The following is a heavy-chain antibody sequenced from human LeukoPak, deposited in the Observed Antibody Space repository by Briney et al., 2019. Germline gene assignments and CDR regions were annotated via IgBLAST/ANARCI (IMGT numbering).Heavy chain of an antibody. D-gene: IGHD2-2*01. CDR3: SGRSGFSSIY. CDR2: ISPDGSDE. J-gene: IGHJ4*02. V-gene: IGHV3-7*01. CDR1: GFTFSTYS. Sequence: PGGSLRLSCAASGFTFSTYSMNWVRQTPGKGLEWMANISPDGSDEFYVDSVKGRFTISRDNAKNSVYLQVNNLRAEDTGVYYCSGRSGFSSIYWGQGILVTVSS.